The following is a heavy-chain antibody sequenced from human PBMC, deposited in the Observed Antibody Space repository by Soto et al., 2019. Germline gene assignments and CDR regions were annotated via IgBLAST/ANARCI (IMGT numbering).Heavy chain of an antibody. CDR3: AREDCSGGSCYSGLLFDI. J-gene: IGHJ3*02. D-gene: IGHD2-15*01. CDR2: ISAYNGNT. Sequence: ASLKVSCKASGYTFTSYGISWVRQAPGQGLEWMGWISAYNGNTNYAQKLQGRVTMTTDTSTSTAYMELRSLRSDDTAVYYCAREDCSGGSCYSGLLFDIWGQGTMVTVSS. CDR1: GYTFTSYG. V-gene: IGHV1-18*01.